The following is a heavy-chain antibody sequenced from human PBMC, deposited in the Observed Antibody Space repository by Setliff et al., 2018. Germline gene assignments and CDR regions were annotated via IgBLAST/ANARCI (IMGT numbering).Heavy chain of an antibody. Sequence: GGSLRLSCAASGFTFGDFAMTWVRQAPGKGLEWVSGIGGRGISTYYADSVKGRFIISRDNSENTLYLQMSNLKASDTAIYYCARSLVGATYSVYFDYWGQGALVTVSS. CDR3: ARSLVGATYSVYFDY. J-gene: IGHJ4*02. CDR1: GFTFGDFA. V-gene: IGHV3-23*01. D-gene: IGHD1-26*01. CDR2: IGGRGIST.